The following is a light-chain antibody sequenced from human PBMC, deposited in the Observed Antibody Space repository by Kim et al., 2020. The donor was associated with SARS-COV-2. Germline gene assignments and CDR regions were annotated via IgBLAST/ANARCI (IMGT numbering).Light chain of an antibody. V-gene: IGKV3-11*01. J-gene: IGKJ2*01. CDR2: GAS. CDR1: QSVRSY. Sequence: LSPGETATLSCRASQSVRSYLAWYQQKPGQAPRLLIYGASNRATGIPARFSGSGSGTEFTLTISSLQSEDFALYYCQQRSNWPPYTFGQGTKLEI. CDR3: QQRSNWPPYT.